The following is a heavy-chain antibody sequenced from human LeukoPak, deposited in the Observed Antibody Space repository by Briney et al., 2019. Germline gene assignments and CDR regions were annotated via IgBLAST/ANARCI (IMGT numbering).Heavy chain of an antibody. J-gene: IGHJ3*02. CDR2: INHSGST. V-gene: IGHV4-34*01. Sequence: SETLSLTCAVYGGSFSGYYWSWIRQPPGKGLEWIGEINHSGSTNYNPSPKSRVTISVDTSKNQFSLKLSSVTAAVTAVYCCARWAWGYFDWLRNFDIWGQGTMVTGSS. CDR1: GGSFSGYY. CDR3: ARWAWGYFDWLRNFDI. D-gene: IGHD3-9*01.